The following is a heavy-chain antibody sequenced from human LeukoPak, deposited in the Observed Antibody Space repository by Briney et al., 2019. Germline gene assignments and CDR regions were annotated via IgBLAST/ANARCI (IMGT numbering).Heavy chain of an antibody. V-gene: IGHV4-4*07. J-gene: IGHJ5*02. Sequence: SETLSLTCTVSGGSISSYYWSWIRQPAGKGLEWIGRIYTSGSTNYNPSLKSRVTMSVDTSKNQFSLKLSSVTAADTAVYYCAREPPGWGYNWFDPWGQGTLVTVSS. CDR3: AREPPGWGYNWFDP. D-gene: IGHD6-19*01. CDR1: GGSISSYY. CDR2: IYTSGST.